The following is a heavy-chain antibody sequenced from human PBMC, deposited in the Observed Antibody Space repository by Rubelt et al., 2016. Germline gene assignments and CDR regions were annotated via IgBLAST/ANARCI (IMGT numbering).Heavy chain of an antibody. CDR3: ARGIEV. V-gene: IGHV4-39*01. D-gene: IGHD2-15*01. CDR2: MSYSWTT. Sequence: QLQESGPGLVKPSETLSLNCTVSGGSITTSTYYCGWIRQPPGKGLEWIGSMSYSWTTYNNPSLRSRVTVSVDTSRNQFFLRLTSMTAADTAVYYCARGIEVWGQGALVTVSS. CDR1: GGSITTSTYY. J-gene: IGHJ4*02.